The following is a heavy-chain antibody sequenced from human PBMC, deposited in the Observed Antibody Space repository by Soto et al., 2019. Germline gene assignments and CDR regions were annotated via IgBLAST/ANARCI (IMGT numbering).Heavy chain of an antibody. CDR1: GASINSGDHY. CDR2: IYYSGST. CDR3: ASEADYDITGYQPLGY. Sequence: SETLSLTCTVSGASINSGDHYWRWIRQPPGKGLEWIGYIYYSGSTYYNPSLKSRVTISVDTSKNQFSLKLRSVTAADTALYYCASEADYDITGYQPLGYWGLVALVTDPS. V-gene: IGHV4-30-4*01. J-gene: IGHJ4*02. D-gene: IGHD3-22*01.